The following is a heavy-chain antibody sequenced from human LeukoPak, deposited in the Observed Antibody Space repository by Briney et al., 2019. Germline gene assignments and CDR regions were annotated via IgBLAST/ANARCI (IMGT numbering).Heavy chain of an antibody. CDR2: IKHDGSEK. V-gene: IGHV3-7*03. D-gene: IGHD2-15*01. J-gene: IGHJ4*02. CDR3: AKDLLGAHCSGGSCYSFGH. CDR1: GFIFTNYF. Sequence: PGGSLRLSCAASGFIFTNYFMSWVRQAPGKGLEWVASIKHDGSEKYYVDSVRGRFTISRDNTMNSLYLQMNSLRAEDTAVYYCAKDLLGAHCSGGSCYSFGHWGQGTLVSVFS.